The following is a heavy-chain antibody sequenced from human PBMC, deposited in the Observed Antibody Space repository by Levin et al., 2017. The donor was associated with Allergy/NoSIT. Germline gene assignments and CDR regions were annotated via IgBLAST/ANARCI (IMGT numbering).Heavy chain of an antibody. CDR3: ARRADCSGGSCYPAEFDY. CDR2: ISSSSSYI. Sequence: ETLSLTCAASGFTFSSYSMNWVRQAPGKGLEWVSSISSSSSYIYYADSVKGRFTISRDNAKNSLYLQMNSLRAEDTAVYYCARRADCSGGSCYPAEFDYWGQGTLVTVSS. V-gene: IGHV3-21*01. J-gene: IGHJ4*02. CDR1: GFTFSSYS. D-gene: IGHD2-15*01.